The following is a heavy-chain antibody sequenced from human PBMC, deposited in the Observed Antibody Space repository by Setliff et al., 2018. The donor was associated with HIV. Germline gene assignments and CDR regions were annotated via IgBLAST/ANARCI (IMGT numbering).Heavy chain of an antibody. CDR3: ARGRGGNYFDS. Sequence: PSETLSLTCTVSGDSFSNSDYYWAWIRQPPGKGLEWIATIYNSGSTYYNPSLTTRVTISVDTSKNQISLKVNSVTAADTAVYFCARGRGGNYFDSWGQGTLVTSPQ. CDR1: GDSFSNSDYY. J-gene: IGHJ4*02. CDR2: IYNSGST. V-gene: IGHV4-39*07.